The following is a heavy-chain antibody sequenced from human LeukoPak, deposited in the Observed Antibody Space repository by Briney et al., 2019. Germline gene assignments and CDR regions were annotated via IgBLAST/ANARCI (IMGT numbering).Heavy chain of an antibody. CDR3: ARGDGAFDI. CDR2: INYSERT. D-gene: IGHD5-24*01. J-gene: IGHJ3*02. Sequence: SETLSLTCTVSGGSISSGDYYWSWIRQPPGKGLEWIGYINYSERTYYNPSLKSRVTISVDTSKNQFSLKLSSVTAADTAVYYCARGDGAFDIWGQGTMVTVSS. V-gene: IGHV4-30-4*01. CDR1: GGSISSGDYY.